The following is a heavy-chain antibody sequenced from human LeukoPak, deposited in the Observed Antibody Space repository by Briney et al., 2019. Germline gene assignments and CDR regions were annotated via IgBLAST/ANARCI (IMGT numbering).Heavy chain of an antibody. CDR3: ARSVEGYCRGGSCYSYSYYMDV. Sequence: ASVKVSCKASGYTFTSYDINWVRQATGQGLEWMGWMNPNSGNTGYAQKFQGRVTITRNTSISTAYMELSSLRSEDTAVYYCARSVEGYCRGGSCYSYSYYMDVWGKGTTVTVSS. CDR1: GYTFTSYD. D-gene: IGHD2-15*01. CDR2: MNPNSGNT. V-gene: IGHV1-8*03. J-gene: IGHJ6*03.